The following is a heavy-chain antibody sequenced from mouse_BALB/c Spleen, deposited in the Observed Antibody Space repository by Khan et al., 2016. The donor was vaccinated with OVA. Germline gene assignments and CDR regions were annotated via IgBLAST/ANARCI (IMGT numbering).Heavy chain of an antibody. D-gene: IGHD1-1*01. Sequence: EVQLQESGGGLVQPGGSRKLSCAASGFTFSKFGMHWVRQAPEKGLEWVAYISSGSNTIYYADSVKGRFTISRDNPGQTLFLQMTSLRYEDTAIDYCTRRHDTYAWFTYWGQGTLVTASA. V-gene: IGHV5-17*02. CDR2: ISSGSNTI. CDR3: TRRHDTYAWFTY. J-gene: IGHJ3*01. CDR1: GFTFSKFG.